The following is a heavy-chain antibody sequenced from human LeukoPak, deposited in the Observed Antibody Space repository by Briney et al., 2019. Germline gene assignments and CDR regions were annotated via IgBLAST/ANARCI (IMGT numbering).Heavy chain of an antibody. D-gene: IGHD3-10*02. Sequence: PGGSLRLSCAASGFSFINYGMYWVRQAPGKGLEWVAFIRFDGSDKYYADSVKGRFTISRDTSKNTLYMQMNSLRSEDTAVYYCAELGITMIGGVWGQGTLVTVSS. CDR1: GFSFINYG. V-gene: IGHV3-30*02. J-gene: IGHJ4*02. CDR2: IRFDGSDK. CDR3: AELGITMIGGV.